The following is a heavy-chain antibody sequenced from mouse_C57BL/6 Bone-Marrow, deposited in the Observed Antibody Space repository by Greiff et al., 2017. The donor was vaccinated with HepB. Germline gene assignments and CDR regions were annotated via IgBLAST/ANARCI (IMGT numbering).Heavy chain of an antibody. CDR1: GYSFTGYF. Sequence: DVQLQQPGTELVKPGDSVKISCKASGYSFTGYFMNWVMQSHGKSLEWIGRINPYNGDTFYNQKFKGKATLTVDKSSSTAHMELRSLTSEDSAVYYCARRGYDLDYWGQGTTLTVSS. D-gene: IGHD2-3*01. CDR2: INPYNGDT. V-gene: IGHV1-20*01. J-gene: IGHJ2*01. CDR3: ARRGYDLDY.